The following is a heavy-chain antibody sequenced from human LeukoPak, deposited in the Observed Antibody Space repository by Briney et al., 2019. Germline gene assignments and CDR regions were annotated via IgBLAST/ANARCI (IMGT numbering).Heavy chain of an antibody. D-gene: IGHD3-3*01. Sequence: ASVKVSCKASGYKFVAYYIHWVRQSPGQGLEWLGRINPDSGDTNYAQKFQGRVTMMRDTSSSTAYMELSRLKSDDTAIYYCARESQVFWPKETNWFDPWGHGTLVIVSS. J-gene: IGHJ5*02. CDR3: ARESQVFWPKETNWFDP. V-gene: IGHV1-2*06. CDR2: INPDSGDT. CDR1: GYKFVAYY.